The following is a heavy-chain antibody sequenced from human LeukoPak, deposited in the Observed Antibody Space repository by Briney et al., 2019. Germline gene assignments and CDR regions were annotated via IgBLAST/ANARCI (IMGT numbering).Heavy chain of an antibody. CDR2: ISGNSGSI. CDR1: GFTFDEYA. Sequence: SLRLSCAAAGFTFDEYAMHWVRQAPGKGLEWVSGISGNSGSIGYADSVKGRFTISRDNAKNSLYLQMNSLRAEDTALYYCAKDIWGSGSDWGQGTLVTVSS. V-gene: IGHV3-9*01. CDR3: AKDIWGSGSD. D-gene: IGHD3-10*01. J-gene: IGHJ4*02.